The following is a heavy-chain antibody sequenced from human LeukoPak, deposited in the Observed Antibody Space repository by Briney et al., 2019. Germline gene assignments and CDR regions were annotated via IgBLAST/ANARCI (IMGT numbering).Heavy chain of an antibody. Sequence: GGSLRLSCAASGFTFSNYAMSWVRQAPGKGLEWVSTITRGGGSTYYADSVKGRFTISRDNSKNTLYLQMNSLRAEDTAVYYCARDHPDCRGTSCLLFDCWGPRTLVTVSS. CDR2: ITRGGGST. J-gene: IGHJ4*02. D-gene: IGHD2-2*01. CDR1: GFTFSNYA. V-gene: IGHV3-23*01. CDR3: ARDHPDCRGTSCLLFDC.